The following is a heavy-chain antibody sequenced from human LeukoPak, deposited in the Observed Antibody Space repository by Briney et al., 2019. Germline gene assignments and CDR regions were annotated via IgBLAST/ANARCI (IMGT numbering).Heavy chain of an antibody. CDR1: GFTFSGYG. D-gene: IGHD1-1*01. V-gene: IGHV3-30*02. CDR2: TRFDDSYK. Sequence: GGSLRLSCAASGFTFSGYGMHWVRQAPGKGPEWVAFTRFDDSYKAYGDSVKGRFTISRDNSKNTLYLQMDSLRSDDTAVYYCAKSSAGITWFDPWGQGTLVTVSS. CDR3: AKSSAGITWFDP. J-gene: IGHJ5*02.